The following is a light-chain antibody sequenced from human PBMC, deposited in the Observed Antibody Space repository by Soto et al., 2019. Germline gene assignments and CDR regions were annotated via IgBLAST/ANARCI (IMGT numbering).Light chain of an antibody. CDR3: AAWDDSLNAFYV. Sequence: QSALTQPPSVSGTPGQRVTISCSGSRSHIGSNTVNWYQDLPGTAPKLLVYDNHHRPSGVPDRFSGSKSGTSASLAISGLQSEDEAEYYCAAWDDSLNAFYVFGTGTKVTVL. J-gene: IGLJ1*01. CDR1: RSHIGSNT. CDR2: DNH. V-gene: IGLV1-44*01.